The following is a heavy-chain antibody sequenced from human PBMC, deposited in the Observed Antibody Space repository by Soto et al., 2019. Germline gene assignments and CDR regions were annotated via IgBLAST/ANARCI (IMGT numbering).Heavy chain of an antibody. V-gene: IGHV4-34*01. Sequence: SETLSLTCAVYGGSFSGYYWSWIRQPPGKGLEWIGEINHSGSTNYNPSLKSRVTISVHTSSSQFSLELSSVTAADTAVYYCARVIVRTSYSDRSGYYFNYWGQGTLVTVSS. J-gene: IGHJ4*02. CDR1: GGSFSGYY. CDR3: ARVIVRTSYSDRSGYYFNY. CDR2: INHSGST. D-gene: IGHD3-22*01.